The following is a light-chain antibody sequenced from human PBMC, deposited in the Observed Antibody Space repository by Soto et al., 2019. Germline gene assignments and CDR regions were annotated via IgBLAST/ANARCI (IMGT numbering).Light chain of an antibody. Sequence: QSVLTQPASVSGSPGQSITISCTGTSSDVGAYNLVSWYQQYPGKAPKLIIFEVSQRPSGVSNRFSASKSGNTASLTISGLQSEDEADYYCLSYAGSRRVFGTGAKVTV. CDR1: SSDVGAYNL. CDR2: EVS. J-gene: IGLJ1*01. V-gene: IGLV2-23*02. CDR3: LSYAGSRRV.